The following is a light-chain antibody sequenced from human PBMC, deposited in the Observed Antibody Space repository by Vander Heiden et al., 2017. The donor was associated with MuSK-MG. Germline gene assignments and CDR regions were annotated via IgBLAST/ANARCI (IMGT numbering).Light chain of an antibody. CDR2: DAS. V-gene: IGKV3-11*01. CDR3: HQRADWPPLT. CDR1: QNVGTF. J-gene: IGKJ4*01. Sequence: DTVLTQSTATLSLSTGETATLSCRASQNVGTFLSWYQQKPGQTPTLLIFDASKRAAGTPARFRGSGTGTDFTLTISGLEAEDFAVYYCHQRADWPPLTFGGGTRV.